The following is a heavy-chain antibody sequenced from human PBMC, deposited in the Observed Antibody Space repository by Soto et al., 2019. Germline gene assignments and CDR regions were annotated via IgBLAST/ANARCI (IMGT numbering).Heavy chain of an antibody. V-gene: IGHV4-61*01. CDR1: GGSVSSGIYY. D-gene: IGHD1-26*01. J-gene: IGHJ4*02. CDR2: IYHSGST. Sequence: QVQLQESGPGLVKPSETLSLTCAVSGGSVSSGIYYWSWIRQPPGKGLEWIGYIYHSGSTNYNPSLKSRVTISVDTSKNQFSLRLTSVTAADTAVYYCASPNSGRYYYFDYWGQGSLVTVS. CDR3: ASPNSGRYYYFDY.